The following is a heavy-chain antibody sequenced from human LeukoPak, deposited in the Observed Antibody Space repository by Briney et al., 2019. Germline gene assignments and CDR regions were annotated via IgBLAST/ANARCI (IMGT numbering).Heavy chain of an antibody. Sequence: ASVKVSCKASGYTFNGYYMHWVRQAPGQGLEWMGWINPRSSDTKYSQQFQDRVTMTGDTSSSTAYMELNNLRFDDTAVYCYARVGSTGWYQAFWGQGTLVTVSS. J-gene: IGHJ4*02. V-gene: IGHV1-2*02. CDR2: INPRSSDT. CDR1: GYTFNGYY. D-gene: IGHD6-19*01. CDR3: ARVGSTGWYQAF.